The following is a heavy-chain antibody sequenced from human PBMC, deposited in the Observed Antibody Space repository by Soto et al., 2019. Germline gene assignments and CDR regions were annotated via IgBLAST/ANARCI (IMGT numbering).Heavy chain of an antibody. CDR3: AKSYGSGSYTMYYFDY. V-gene: IGHV1-46*01. CDR2: INSSGGST. J-gene: IGHJ4*02. Sequence: QVQLVQSGAEVKKPGASVKVSCKASGYTFTTYFIHWVRQAPGQGLEWMGIINSSGGSTNYARKFKGRVTMTRDTSTNTVYMELSSLRSEDTAVFYCAKSYGSGSYTMYYFDYWGQGTLVTVSS. D-gene: IGHD3-10*01. CDR1: GYTFTTYF.